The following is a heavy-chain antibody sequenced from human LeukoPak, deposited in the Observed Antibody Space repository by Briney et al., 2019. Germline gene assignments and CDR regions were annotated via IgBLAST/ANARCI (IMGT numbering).Heavy chain of an antibody. V-gene: IGHV4/OR15-8*01. CDR3: ARETTGTTSFDY. CDR1: GGSISSNNW. J-gene: IGHJ4*02. CDR2: IYHTGST. Sequence: SETLSLTCVVSGGSISSNNWWMWVRQPPGKGLEWIGEIYHTGSTNYNSSLKSRVTMSVDKSQNQFSLKLSSVTAADTAVYYCARETTGTTSFDYWGQGTLVTVSS. D-gene: IGHD1-7*01.